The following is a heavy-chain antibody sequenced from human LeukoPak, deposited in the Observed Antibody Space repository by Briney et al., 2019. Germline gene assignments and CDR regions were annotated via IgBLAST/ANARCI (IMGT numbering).Heavy chain of an antibody. CDR3: ARPGSYYDFWSGTASRLYYFDY. Sequence: SETLSLTCTVSGGSISSYYWSWIRQPPGKGLEWIGEINHSGSTNYNPSLKSRVTISVDTSKNQFSLKLSSVTAADTAVYYCARPGSYYDFWSGTASRLYYFDYWGQGTLVTVSS. J-gene: IGHJ4*02. CDR1: GGSISSYY. D-gene: IGHD3-3*01. CDR2: INHSGST. V-gene: IGHV4-34*01.